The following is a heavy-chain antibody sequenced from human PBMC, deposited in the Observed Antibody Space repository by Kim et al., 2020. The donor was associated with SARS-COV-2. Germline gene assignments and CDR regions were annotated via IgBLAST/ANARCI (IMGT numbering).Heavy chain of an antibody. Sequence: YAERLQGRVTMTRATSISTVYMELSRLKSDDTAVYYCARGANTLSAFDLWGQGTMVTVSS. J-gene: IGHJ3*01. CDR3: ARGANTLSAFDL. V-gene: IGHV1-2*02.